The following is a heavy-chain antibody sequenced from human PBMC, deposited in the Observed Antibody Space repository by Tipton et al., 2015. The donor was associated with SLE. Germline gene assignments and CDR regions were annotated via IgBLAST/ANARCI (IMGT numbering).Heavy chain of an antibody. CDR2: TYYRSKWYT. CDR3: AREGSSWYHLDL. D-gene: IGHD6-13*01. Sequence: PGLVKPSQTLSLTCAISGDSVSSNSVAWNLIRHSPSRGLEWLGRTYYRSKWYTDYAVAVKSRITINSDTSKNQFSLQLNSVTPEDTALYYCAREGSSWYHLDLWGRGTLVTVSS. CDR1: GDSVSSNSVA. J-gene: IGHJ2*01. V-gene: IGHV6-1*01.